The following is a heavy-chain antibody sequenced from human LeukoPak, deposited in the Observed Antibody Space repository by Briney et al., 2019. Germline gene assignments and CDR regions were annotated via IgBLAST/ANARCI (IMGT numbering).Heavy chain of an antibody. CDR2: IYYSGST. J-gene: IGHJ4*02. D-gene: IGHD3-22*01. Sequence: SETLSLTCTVSGGSISSSSYYWGWIRQPPGKGLEWIGYIYYSGSTNYNPSLKSRVTISVDTSKNQFSLKLSSVTAADTAVYYCARGLTYYYDSSGYPDYWGQGTLVTVSS. CDR3: ARGLTYYYDSSGYPDY. CDR1: GGSISSSSYY. V-gene: IGHV4-61*05.